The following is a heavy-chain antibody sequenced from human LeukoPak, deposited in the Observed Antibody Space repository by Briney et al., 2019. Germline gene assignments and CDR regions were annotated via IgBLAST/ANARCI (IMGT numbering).Heavy chain of an antibody. CDR3: ARVRLGQDYYGMDV. J-gene: IGHJ6*02. CDR1: GGSISSGGYY. CDR2: IYYSGST. Sequence: SQTLSPTCTVSGGSISSGGYYWSWIRQHPGKGLGWIGYIYYSGSTYYNPSLKSRVTISVDTSKNQFSLKLSSVTAADTAVYYCARVRLGQDYYGMDVWGQGTTVTVSS. D-gene: IGHD3-10*01. V-gene: IGHV4-31*03.